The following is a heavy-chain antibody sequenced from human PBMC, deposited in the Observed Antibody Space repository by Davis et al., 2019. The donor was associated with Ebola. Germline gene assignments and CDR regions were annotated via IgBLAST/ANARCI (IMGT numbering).Heavy chain of an antibody. CDR2: ISAYNGNT. V-gene: IGHV1-18*01. CDR3: ARDRGMITFGGVTTE. D-gene: IGHD3-16*01. J-gene: IGHJ4*02. Sequence: AASVKVSCKASGYTFTSYGISWVRQAPGQGLEWMGWISAYNGNTNYAQKLQGRVTMTTDTSTSTAYMELRSLRSDDTAVYYCARDRGMITFGGVTTEWGQGTLVTVSS. CDR1: GYTFTSYG.